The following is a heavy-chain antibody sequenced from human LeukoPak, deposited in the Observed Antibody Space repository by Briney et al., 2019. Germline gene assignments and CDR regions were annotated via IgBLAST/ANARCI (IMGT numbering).Heavy chain of an antibody. CDR2: IIPIFGTA. J-gene: IGHJ4*02. CDR1: GGTFSSYA. CDR3: ARVSGWYQVAYYYFDY. Sequence: ASANVSCKASGGTFSSYAISWVRQAPGQGLEWMGGIIPIFGTANYAQKFQGRVTITADESTSTAYMELSSLRSEDTAVYYCARVSGWYQVAYYYFDYWGQGTLVTVSS. D-gene: IGHD6-19*01. V-gene: IGHV1-69*13.